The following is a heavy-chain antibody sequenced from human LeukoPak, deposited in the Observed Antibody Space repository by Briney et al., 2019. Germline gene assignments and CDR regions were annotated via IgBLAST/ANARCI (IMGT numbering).Heavy chain of an antibody. D-gene: IGHD5-12*01. CDR1: GFTFSSYS. V-gene: IGHV3-21*01. Sequence: GGSLRLSCAASGFTFSSYSINWVRQAPGKGLEWVSSISSSSSYIYYADSVKGRFTISRDNAKNSLYLQMNSLRAEDTAVYYCASNIVATITGNTDYWGQGTLVTVSS. J-gene: IGHJ4*02. CDR2: ISSSSSYI. CDR3: ASNIVATITGNTDY.